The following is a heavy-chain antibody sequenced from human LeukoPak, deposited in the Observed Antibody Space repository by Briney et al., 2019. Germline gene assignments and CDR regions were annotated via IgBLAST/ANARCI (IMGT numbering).Heavy chain of an antibody. D-gene: IGHD1-26*01. CDR2: MNPNSGNT. Sequence: GASVKVSCKGSGYTFTSYDINWVRQATGQGLEWMGWMNPNSGNTGYAQKFQGRVTMTRDTSISTAYMELSRLRSDDTAVYYCAREKRSIVGATENLDYWGQGTLVTVSS. CDR1: GYTFTSYD. CDR3: AREKRSIVGATENLDY. J-gene: IGHJ4*02. V-gene: IGHV1-8*02.